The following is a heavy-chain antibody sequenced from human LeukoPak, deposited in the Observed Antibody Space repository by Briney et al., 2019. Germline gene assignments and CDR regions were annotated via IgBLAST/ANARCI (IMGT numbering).Heavy chain of an antibody. D-gene: IGHD1-7*01. CDR3: ARDNWNYGNDAFDI. J-gene: IGHJ3*02. CDR1: GGSFSGYY. Sequence: PSETLSLTCAVYGGSFSGYYWSWIRQPPGKGLEWIGEINHSGSTNYNPSLKSRVTISVDTSKNQFSLKLSSVTAADTAVYYCARDNWNYGNDAFDIWGQGTMVTVSS. CDR2: INHSGST. V-gene: IGHV4-34*01.